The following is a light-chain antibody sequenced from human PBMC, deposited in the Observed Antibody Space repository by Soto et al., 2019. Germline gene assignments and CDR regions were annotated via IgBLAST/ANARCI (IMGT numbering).Light chain of an antibody. V-gene: IGLV2-23*02. J-gene: IGLJ1*01. Sequence: QSALTQPASVSGSPGQSITISCTGTSSDVGSYNLVSWYQQHLGKAPKLMIYEVSKRPSGVSNRFSGSKSGNTASLTISGLQAEDEADYYCCSYAGSSTFYVFGTGTKVTV. CDR2: EVS. CDR1: SSDVGSYNL. CDR3: CSYAGSSTFYV.